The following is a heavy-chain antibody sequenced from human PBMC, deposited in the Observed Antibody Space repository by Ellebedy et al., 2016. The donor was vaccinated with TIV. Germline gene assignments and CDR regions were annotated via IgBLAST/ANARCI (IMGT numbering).Heavy chain of an antibody. D-gene: IGHD3-10*01. J-gene: IGHJ4*02. CDR3: AREGMVRAFDY. V-gene: IGHV4-59*01. CDR1: GGSISSFY. Sequence: MPSETLSLTCTVSGGSISSFYWSWIRQHPGKGLEWIGYIYYSGSTNYNPSLKSRVTISVDTSKNQFSLKLSSVTAADTAVYYCAREGMVRAFDYWGQGTLVTVSS. CDR2: IYYSGST.